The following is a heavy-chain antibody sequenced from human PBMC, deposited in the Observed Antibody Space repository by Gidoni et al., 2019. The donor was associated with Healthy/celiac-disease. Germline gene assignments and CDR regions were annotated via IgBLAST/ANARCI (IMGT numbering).Heavy chain of an antibody. J-gene: IGHJ6*02. Sequence: EVQLVESGGGLVQPGGSLRLSCAASGFTFSSYWMHWVRQAPGKGLVWVSRINRGGGSTSYADSVKGRFTISRDNAKNTLYLQMNSLRAEDTAVYYCARGPIAARPIYYYGMDVWGQGTTVTVSS. CDR2: INRGGGST. D-gene: IGHD6-6*01. V-gene: IGHV3-74*01. CDR3: ARGPIAARPIYYYGMDV. CDR1: GFTFSSYW.